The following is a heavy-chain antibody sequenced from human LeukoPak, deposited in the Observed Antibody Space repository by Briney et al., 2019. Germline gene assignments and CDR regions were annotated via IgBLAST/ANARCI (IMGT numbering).Heavy chain of an antibody. Sequence: GESLKISCMGSGYSFTSYWISWVRQMPGKGLEWMGRIDPSDSYTNYSPSFQGHVTISADKSISTAYLQWSSLKASDTAMYYCARLMITFGGVIVPYFDYWGQGTLVTVSS. J-gene: IGHJ4*02. CDR2: IDPSDSYT. D-gene: IGHD3-16*02. CDR3: ARLMITFGGVIVPYFDY. V-gene: IGHV5-10-1*01. CDR1: GYSFTSYW.